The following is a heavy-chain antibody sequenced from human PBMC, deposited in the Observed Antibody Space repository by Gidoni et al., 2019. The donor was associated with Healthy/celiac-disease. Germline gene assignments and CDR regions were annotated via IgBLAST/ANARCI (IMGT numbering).Heavy chain of an antibody. V-gene: IGHV3-48*01. J-gene: IGHJ4*02. D-gene: IGHD3-22*01. CDR3: ARETPITMIVVVITPGDY. CDR1: GFTFSSYS. CDR2: ISSSSSTI. Sequence: EVQLVESGGGLVQPGGSLRLSCAASGFTFSSYSLNWVRQAPGKGLEWVSYISSSSSTIYYADSVKGRFTISRDNAKNSLYLQMNSLRAEDTAVYYCARETPITMIVVVITPGDYWGQGTLVTVSS.